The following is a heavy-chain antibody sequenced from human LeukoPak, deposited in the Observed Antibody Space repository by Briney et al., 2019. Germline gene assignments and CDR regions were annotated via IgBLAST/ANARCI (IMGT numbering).Heavy chain of an antibody. J-gene: IGHJ4*02. D-gene: IGHD3-22*01. CDR2: IYYSGST. CDR3: ARDGNTMIVV. CDR1: GVSISSSSYY. V-gene: IGHV4-39*07. Sequence: PSETLSLTCTVSGVSISSSSYYWGWIRQPPGKGLEWIGSIYYSGSTYYNPSLKSRVTISVDTSKNQFSLKLSSVTAADTAVYYCARDGNTMIVVWGQGTLVTVSS.